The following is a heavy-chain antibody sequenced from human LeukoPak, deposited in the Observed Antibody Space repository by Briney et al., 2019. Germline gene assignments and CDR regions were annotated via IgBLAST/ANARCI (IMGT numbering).Heavy chain of an antibody. CDR2: INPHSGAT. CDR3: SRDLLMYYSGSGEST. CDR1: GYTFTGYY. D-gene: IGHD3-10*01. J-gene: IGHJ5*02. Sequence: ASVKVSCKASGYTFTGYYIHWVRQAPGQGPEWMGWINPHSGATNYAQKFQGRVTMTRDTSISTAFMELSSLRSDDTAMYYCSRDLLMYYSGSGESTWGQGTQVTVSS. V-gene: IGHV1-2*02.